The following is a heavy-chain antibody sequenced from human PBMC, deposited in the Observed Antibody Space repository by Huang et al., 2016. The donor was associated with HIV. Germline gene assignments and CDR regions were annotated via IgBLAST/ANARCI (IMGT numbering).Heavy chain of an antibody. Sequence: QVQLVQSGAEVEKPGASVNLSCKASGFNFLTYALHWGRQAPGQRLEGLGWINGDGLTKYSQKVQGRVTITRDRSASTVYVDFKSLTYEDTAVYYCARDKEAGTPFFDPWGQGTLVTVSS. CDR3: ARDKEAGTPFFDP. J-gene: IGHJ5*02. V-gene: IGHV1-3*01. D-gene: IGHD6-19*01. CDR2: INGDGLT. CDR1: GFNFLTYA.